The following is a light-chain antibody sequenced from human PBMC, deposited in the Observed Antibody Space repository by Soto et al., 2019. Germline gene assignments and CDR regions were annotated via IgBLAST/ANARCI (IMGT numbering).Light chain of an antibody. J-gene: IGLJ1*01. CDR3: CADTSSGTHV. Sequence: QSALTQPASVSGSPGQSITISCTGTSSDVGIYDYASWHQHHTGKPPKLIIYDVNKPPSGVPSRFSGSKSGNAASRIIAGLQAEDAADYYGCADTSSGTHVFGTGTKLTVL. CDR2: DVN. V-gene: IGLV2-14*03. CDR1: SSDVGIYDY.